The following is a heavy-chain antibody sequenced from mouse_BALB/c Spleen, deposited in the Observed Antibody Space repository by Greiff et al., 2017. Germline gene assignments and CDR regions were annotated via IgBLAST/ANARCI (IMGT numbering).Heavy chain of an antibody. V-gene: IGHV1-4*02. J-gene: IGHJ2*01. CDR3: ARGRVWYFDY. D-gene: IGHD2-10*02. CDR2: INPSSGYT. CDR1: GYTFTSYT. Sequence: VQLQQSAAELARPGASVKMSCKASGYTFTSYTMHWVKQRPGQGLEWIGYINPSSGYTEYNQKFKDKTTLTADKSSSTAYMQLSSLTSEDSAVYYCARGRVWYFDYWGQGTTLTVSS.